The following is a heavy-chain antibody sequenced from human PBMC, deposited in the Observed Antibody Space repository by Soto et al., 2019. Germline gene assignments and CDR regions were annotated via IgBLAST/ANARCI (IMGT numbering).Heavy chain of an antibody. D-gene: IGHD2-21*02. Sequence: LSLTCIVSGESISSSSYYWGWIRQPPGKGLEWIGSIYYSGRTYYNPSFKSRVTISIDTSKNQFSLKLSSVTATDTAVYYCARQRTTVVTRAYFDHWGQGALVTVSS. CDR1: GESISSSSYY. CDR3: ARQRTTVVTRAYFDH. J-gene: IGHJ4*02. CDR2: IYYSGRT. V-gene: IGHV4-39*01.